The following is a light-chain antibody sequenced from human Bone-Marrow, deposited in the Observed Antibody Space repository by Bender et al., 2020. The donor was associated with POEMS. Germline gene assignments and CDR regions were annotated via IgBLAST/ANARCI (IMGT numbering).Light chain of an antibody. CDR3: ASYAGSNNSV. V-gene: IGLV2-8*01. CDR2: EVS. J-gene: IGLJ1*01. Sequence: QSALTQSASVSGSPGQSITISCTGTTSDIGGYNYVSWYQQHPGKAPKLMIYEVSKRPSGVPDRFSGSKSGNTASLTVSGLQAEDEADYYCASYAGSNNSVFGTGTKVTVL. CDR1: TSDIGGYNY.